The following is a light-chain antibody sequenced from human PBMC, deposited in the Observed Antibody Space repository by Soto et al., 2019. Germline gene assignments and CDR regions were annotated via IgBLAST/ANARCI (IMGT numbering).Light chain of an antibody. V-gene: IGKV3-15*01. J-gene: IGKJ1*01. CDR3: HHYNNWPRT. Sequence: EIVMTQSPASLSVSPGERATLSCRASQNVSSNLAWYQQKPGQAPRFLIYGASTRATGIPARFSGSGSGTEFTLTIRSLQSEDFAVYYCHHYNNWPRTFGKGTKVDIK. CDR1: QNVSSN. CDR2: GAS.